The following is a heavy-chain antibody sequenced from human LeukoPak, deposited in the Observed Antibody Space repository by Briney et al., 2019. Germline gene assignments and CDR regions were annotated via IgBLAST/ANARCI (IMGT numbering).Heavy chain of an antibody. J-gene: IGHJ5*02. CDR3: ARVHVDPTIFPRVWWFDP. CDR2: IYHSGST. CDR1: GGSISSGGYS. D-gene: IGHD5-18*01. Sequence: SQTLSLTCAVSGGSISSGGYSWSWIRQPPGKGLEWIGYIYHSGSTYYNPSLKSRVTISVDRSKNQFSLKLSSVTAADTAVYYCARVHVDPTIFPRVWWFDPWGQGTLVTVSS. V-gene: IGHV4-30-2*01.